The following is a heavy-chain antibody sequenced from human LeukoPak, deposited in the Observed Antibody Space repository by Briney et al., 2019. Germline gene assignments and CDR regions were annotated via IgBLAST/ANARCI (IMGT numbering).Heavy chain of an antibody. CDR2: IYNTGST. J-gene: IGHJ3*01. CDR1: GGSISSHY. V-gene: IGHV4-59*08. D-gene: IGHD3-16*01. CDR3: ARDDYGVYDAFDV. Sequence: SETLSLPCTVSGGSISSHYGTWIRQPPGKGLEWIGYIYNTGSTNYNPSLKSRVTISLDTSKNQFSLKLTSVTAADTAIYFCARDDYGVYDAFDVWGQGTVVTVSS.